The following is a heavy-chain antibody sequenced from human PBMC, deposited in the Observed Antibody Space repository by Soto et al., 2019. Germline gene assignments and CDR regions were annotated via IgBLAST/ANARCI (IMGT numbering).Heavy chain of an antibody. Sequence: QITLKESGPTLVKPTQTLTLTCTFSGFSHSTHTVGVAWIRQPPGKALEWLALIYWDEDKGYSPSLKSRLTITQDPSKNQVVLTMTNMAPADTATYHSSHIVPFDYRGYNFEFWGQGIMVIGSS. CDR1: GFSHSTHTVG. V-gene: IGHV2-5*02. D-gene: IGHD3-9*01. J-gene: IGHJ4*02. CDR2: IYWDEDK. CDR3: SHIVPFDYRGYNFEF.